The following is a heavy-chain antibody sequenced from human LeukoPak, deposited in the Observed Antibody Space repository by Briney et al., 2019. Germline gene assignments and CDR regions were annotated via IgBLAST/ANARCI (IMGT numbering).Heavy chain of an antibody. CDR3: VRPSSAGYYYYMDV. J-gene: IGHJ6*03. CDR1: GGSISSSSYY. D-gene: IGHD1-26*01. CDR2: IYYSGST. V-gene: IGHV4-39*01. Sequence: SETLSLTCTVSGGSISSSSYYWGWLRQPPGTGLEWIGSIYYSGSTYYNPSLKSRVTISVDTSKNQFSLKLSSVTAADTAVYYCVRPSSAGYYYYMDVWGKGTTVTVSS.